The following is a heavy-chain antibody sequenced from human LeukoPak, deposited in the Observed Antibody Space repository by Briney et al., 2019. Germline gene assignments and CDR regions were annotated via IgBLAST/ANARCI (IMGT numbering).Heavy chain of an antibody. CDR1: GFTFTSYV. V-gene: IGHV3-30-3*01. J-gene: IGHJ4*02. D-gene: IGHD2-21*02. Sequence: GRSLRLSCAASGFTFTSYVMHWVRQAPGKGLEWVAVISYDGTNKYYADSVKGRFTISRDNSKNTLYLQMNSLRPEDTAVYYCARDASVVAVTATDYWGQGNLVSVSS. CDR2: ISYDGTNK. CDR3: ARDASVVAVTATDY.